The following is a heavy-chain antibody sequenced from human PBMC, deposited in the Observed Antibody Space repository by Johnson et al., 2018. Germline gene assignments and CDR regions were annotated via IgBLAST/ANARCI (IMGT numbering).Heavy chain of an antibody. V-gene: IGHV1-8*01. CDR3: ARTLVVLTPYCMDV. CDR1: GYTFTSYD. Sequence: QVQLVQSGAEVRKXGASVKVSCKASGYTFTSYDLSWVRQATGQGPEWMGWLNPHTGERGYAQKFQGRVTMTRATSMSTAYMELGRLTSEDTAVYYCARTLVVLTPYCMDVWGQGTTVIVSS. D-gene: IGHD2-21*01. CDR2: LNPHTGER. J-gene: IGHJ6*02.